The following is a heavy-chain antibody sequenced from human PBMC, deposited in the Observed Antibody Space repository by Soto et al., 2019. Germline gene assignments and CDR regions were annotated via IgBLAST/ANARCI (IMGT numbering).Heavy chain of an antibody. Sequence: QVHLVQSGAEVKKPGASVKVSCKASGYTFAGYYIHWVLQVPGQGLEWMGWINPNSGGACFAQKFLGWVTMTRVPSINTAYMELRRLKSGDTALYNCARDGRNVYGTREVWDLYYWGQGTLVTVSS. J-gene: IGHJ4*02. D-gene: IGHD3-10*01. V-gene: IGHV1-2*04. CDR1: GYTFAGYY. CDR2: INPNSGGA. CDR3: ARDGRNVYGTREVWDLYY.